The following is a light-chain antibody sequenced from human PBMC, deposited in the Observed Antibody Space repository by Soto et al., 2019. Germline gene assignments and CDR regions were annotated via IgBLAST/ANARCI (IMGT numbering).Light chain of an antibody. CDR3: AAWDDSLNGRAV. CDR1: SSNIGSNT. Sequence: QSVLTQPPSASGTPGQRVTISCSGSSSNIGSNTVNWYQQLPGTAPKLLIYSNNQRPSGVPDRFSGSKSGTSASLAISGLQSEDEADYYCAAWDDSLNGRAVFGGGTQLIVL. J-gene: IGLJ7*01. V-gene: IGLV1-44*01. CDR2: SNN.